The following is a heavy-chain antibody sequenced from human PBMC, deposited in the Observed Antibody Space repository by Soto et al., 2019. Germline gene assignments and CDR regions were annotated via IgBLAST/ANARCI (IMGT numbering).Heavy chain of an antibody. CDR2: ISYSGST. D-gene: IGHD5-18*01. CDR3: ARVVQLWYHCDY. J-gene: IGHJ4*02. V-gene: IGHV4-31*03. CDR1: GGSISSGGYY. Sequence: QVQLQESGPGLVKPSQTLSLTCTVSGGSISSGGYYWSWIRQHPGKGLEWIGYISYSGSTYYNPSRKSRVSISVDTSKTQFSRKLSSVTAADTAVYYCARVVQLWYHCDYWGQGTLVTVSS.